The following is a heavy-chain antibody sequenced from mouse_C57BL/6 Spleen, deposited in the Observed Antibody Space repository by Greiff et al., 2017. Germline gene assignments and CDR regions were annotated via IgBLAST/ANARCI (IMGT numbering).Heavy chain of an antibody. CDR1: GYTFTDYE. D-gene: IGHD2-4*01. J-gene: IGHJ3*01. CDR3: TRNYDYPFAY. CDR2: IDPETGGT. V-gene: IGHV1-15*01. Sequence: QVQLQQPGAELVRPGASVTLSCKASGYTFTDYEMHWVKQTPVHGLEWIGAIDPETGGTAYNQKFKGKAILTADKSSSTAYMELRSLTSEDSAVYYCTRNYDYPFAYWGQGTLVTVSA.